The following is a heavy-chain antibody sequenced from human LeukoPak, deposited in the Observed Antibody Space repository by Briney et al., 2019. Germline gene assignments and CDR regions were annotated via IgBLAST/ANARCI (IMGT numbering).Heavy chain of an antibody. J-gene: IGHJ4*02. CDR2: IYYSGST. CDR1: GGSISSYY. CDR3: AREVAGSSGWFDY. V-gene: IGHV4-59*01. Sequence: PSETLSLTCTVFGGSISSYYWSWIRQPPGKGLEWIGYIYYSGSTNYNPSLKSRVTISVDTSKNQFSLKLSSVTAADTAVYYCAREVAGSSGWFDYWGQGTLVTVSS. D-gene: IGHD6-19*01.